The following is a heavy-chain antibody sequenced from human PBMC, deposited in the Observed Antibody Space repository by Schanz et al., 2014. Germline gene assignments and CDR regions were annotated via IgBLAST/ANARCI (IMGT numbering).Heavy chain of an antibody. CDR3: AKFLYDDPS. V-gene: IGHV4-59*08. CDR1: GGDIGNYY. CDR2: IHQSGGT. J-gene: IGHJ5*02. Sequence: QVQLQESGPGLVKPSETLSLTCSVSGGDIGNYYWSWIRQPPGKGLEWIGYIHQSGGTNYNPSLKVGVPLLFDTSKNQFPLRLPSLTAADTAVYYCAKFLYDDPSWGQGTLVTVSS. D-gene: IGHD3-3*01.